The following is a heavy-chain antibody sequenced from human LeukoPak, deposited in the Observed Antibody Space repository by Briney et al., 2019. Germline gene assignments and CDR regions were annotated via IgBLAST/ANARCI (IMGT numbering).Heavy chain of an antibody. CDR2: ISNNGGYT. Sequence: GGSPRLSCAASGFTFSSSAMSWVRQAPGKGLEWVSAISNNGGYTYYADSVQGRFTISRDNSKSTLCLQMNSLRAEDTAVYYCAKQLGYCSDGSCYFPYWGQGTLVTVSS. CDR1: GFTFSSSA. D-gene: IGHD2-15*01. V-gene: IGHV3-23*01. CDR3: AKQLGYCSDGSCYFPY. J-gene: IGHJ4*02.